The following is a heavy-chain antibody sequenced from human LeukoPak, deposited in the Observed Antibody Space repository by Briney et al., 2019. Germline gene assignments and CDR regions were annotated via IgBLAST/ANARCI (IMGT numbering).Heavy chain of an antibody. CDR3: ARDYDSTGQIDY. Sequence: GGSVRLFCAPSGFTSSRYTKNWVREAPGEGVEWISYISSSSSTTYYADSVWGRFTISRDNAKNSLYLQMNSLRDEDTAVYYCARDYDSTGQIDYWGQGTLVTVSS. D-gene: IGHD3-22*01. J-gene: IGHJ4*02. CDR2: ISSSSSTT. V-gene: IGHV3-48*02. CDR1: GFTSSRYT.